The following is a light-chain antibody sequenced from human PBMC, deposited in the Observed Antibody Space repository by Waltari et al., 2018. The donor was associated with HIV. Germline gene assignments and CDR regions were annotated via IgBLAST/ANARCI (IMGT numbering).Light chain of an antibody. Sequence: DIQMRKVASSLSASVGDRVTITCRASQSISTYLNWYPQKPGEATKLLIYAASSLQSGVPSRFSGSGSGTDFTLTISNLQPEDFAIYYCQQSYRTLTFGGGTKMDIK. CDR3: QQSYRTLT. J-gene: IGKJ4*01. V-gene: IGKV1-39*01. CDR1: QSISTY. CDR2: AAS.